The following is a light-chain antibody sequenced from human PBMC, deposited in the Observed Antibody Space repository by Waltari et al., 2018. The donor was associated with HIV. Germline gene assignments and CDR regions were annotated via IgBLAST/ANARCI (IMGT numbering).Light chain of an antibody. V-gene: IGLV2-23*02. CDR1: SSDVGGYNL. Sequence: QSALTQPASVSGSPGQSITISCTGTSSDVGGYNLVSWYQQHPVKAPKLMVSGVSKRPAEVSSRVSGSKSGNTASLTTPGLQAEDEADYYCCAYAGSTTDVIFGGGTKLTVL. CDR3: CAYAGSTTDVI. J-gene: IGLJ2*01. CDR2: GVS.